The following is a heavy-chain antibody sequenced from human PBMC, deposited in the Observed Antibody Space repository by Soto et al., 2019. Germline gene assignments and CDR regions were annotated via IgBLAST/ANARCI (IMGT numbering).Heavy chain of an antibody. J-gene: IGHJ6*02. Sequence: QVQLQESGPGLVKPSETLSLTCTVSGGSVSSGSYYWSWIRQPPGKGLEWIGYIYYSGSTNYNPSPRSRVTISVDTSKNPFSLKPSSVTAADTAVYYCARGIEGWYQGRYYYGMDVWGQGTTVTVSS. CDR1: GGSVSSGSYY. CDR2: IYYSGST. CDR3: ARGIEGWYQGRYYYGMDV. D-gene: IGHD6-19*01. V-gene: IGHV4-61*01.